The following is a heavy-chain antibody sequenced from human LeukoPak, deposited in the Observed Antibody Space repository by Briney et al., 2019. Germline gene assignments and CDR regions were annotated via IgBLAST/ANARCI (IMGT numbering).Heavy chain of an antibody. CDR3: AKAYKACDISGHWHFDV. V-gene: IGHV3-30*02. CDR1: GFTFSSYG. D-gene: IGHD3-22*01. J-gene: IGHJ4*02. Sequence: PGGSLTLSCAASGFTFSSYGMNWVRQAPGKGLEWVAVIRYDGSNKYYVQSVKGRFTISRDNSENTLYLQMNSVRAEDTAVYYCAKAYKACDISGHWHFDVWGQGTLVTVSS. CDR2: IRYDGSNK.